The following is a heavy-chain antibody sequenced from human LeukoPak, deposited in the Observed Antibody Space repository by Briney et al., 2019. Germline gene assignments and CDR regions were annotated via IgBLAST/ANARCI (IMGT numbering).Heavy chain of an antibody. V-gene: IGHV4-61*08. CDR1: GGSISSGGYY. Sequence: PSETLSLTCTVSGGSISSGGYYRSWIRQHPGKGLEWIGYIYYSGSTNYNPSLKSRVTMLVDTSENQFSLKLSSVTAADTAVYYCARVGYNYGYYFDYWGQGTLVTVFS. D-gene: IGHD5-24*01. CDR3: ARVGYNYGYYFDY. J-gene: IGHJ4*02. CDR2: IYYSGST.